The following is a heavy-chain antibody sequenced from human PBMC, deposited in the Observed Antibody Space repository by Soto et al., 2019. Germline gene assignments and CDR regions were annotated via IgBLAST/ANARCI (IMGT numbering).Heavy chain of an antibody. Sequence: QVQLVESGGGVVQPGRSLRLSCAASGFTFSSYGMHWVRQAPGKGREWVAVISYDGSNKYYADSVKGRLTISRDNSKNTLYLQTNSLRAEDTAVYYCAKESEMTTVIIYGMDVWGQGTTVTVSS. CDR1: GFTFSSYG. V-gene: IGHV3-30*18. J-gene: IGHJ6*02. D-gene: IGHD4-17*01. CDR2: ISYDGSNK. CDR3: AKESEMTTVIIYGMDV.